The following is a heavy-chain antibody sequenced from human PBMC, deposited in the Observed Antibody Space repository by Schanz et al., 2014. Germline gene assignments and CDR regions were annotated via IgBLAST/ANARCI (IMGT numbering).Heavy chain of an antibody. Sequence: QVQLVESGGGLVKPGGSLRLSCAASGFIFNDYYMNWIRQAPGKGLEWLSYISRDGTTSYYADSVKGRFTISRDNTQSSVFLQMNNLRVEDTGIYYCARYGFRKFGVVYGLAVWGQGTTVTVS. CDR2: ISRDGTTS. V-gene: IGHV3-11*01. CDR1: GFIFNDYY. CDR3: ARYGFRKFGVVYGLAV. D-gene: IGHD3-3*01. J-gene: IGHJ6*02.